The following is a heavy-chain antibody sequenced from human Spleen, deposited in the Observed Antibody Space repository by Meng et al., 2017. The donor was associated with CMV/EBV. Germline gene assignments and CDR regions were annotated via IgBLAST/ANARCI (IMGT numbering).Heavy chain of an antibody. Sequence: FTSYGISWVRQTTGQGLEWMGWNRANNGNTNDAKKLQGKVTMTTDTTTSTAYMKLRSLRSDDTAVYYCARPQFVYYDSSDSTEYYFDYWGQGTLVTVSS. V-gene: IGHV1-18*01. CDR1: FTSYG. D-gene: IGHD3-22*01. CDR3: ARPQFVYYDSSDSTEYYFDY. CDR2: NRANNGNT. J-gene: IGHJ4*02.